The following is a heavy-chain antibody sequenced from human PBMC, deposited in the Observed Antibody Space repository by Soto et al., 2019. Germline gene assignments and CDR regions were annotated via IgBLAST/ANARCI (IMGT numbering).Heavy chain of an antibody. J-gene: IGHJ4*02. D-gene: IGHD4-17*01. V-gene: IGHV4-59*12. CDR3: ARDYGGNSDY. Sequence: PSETLSLTCTVSGASISTYYWSWIRQPPGKGLEWIGYIYYSGSTNYNPSLKSRVTISVDTSKNQFSLKLSSVTAADTAVYYCARDYGGNSDYWGQGTLVTVS. CDR2: IYYSGST. CDR1: GASISTYY.